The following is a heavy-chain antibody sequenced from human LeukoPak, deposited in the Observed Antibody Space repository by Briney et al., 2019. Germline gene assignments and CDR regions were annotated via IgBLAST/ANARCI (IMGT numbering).Heavy chain of an antibody. CDR1: GFAVSSNY. CDR2: LTSVGGT. CDR3: AREGTSGNGINDLGLDS. Sequence: PGGSLRLSCAASGFAVSSNYMTWVRQAPGKGLEWVSVLTSVGGTIYADSVKGRFTISRDNSKNTLYLHLNSLRVEDTAVYFCAREGTSGNGINDLGLDSWGQGTLVTVSS. D-gene: IGHD1-1*01. V-gene: IGHV3-66*01. J-gene: IGHJ4*02.